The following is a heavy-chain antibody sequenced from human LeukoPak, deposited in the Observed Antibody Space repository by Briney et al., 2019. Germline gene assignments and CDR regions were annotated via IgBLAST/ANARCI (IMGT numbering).Heavy chain of an antibody. D-gene: IGHD2-2*01. J-gene: IGHJ6*03. Sequence: ASVTVSCKASGYTFTSYGISWVRQAPGRGLEWMGWISAYNGNTNYAQKLQGRVTMTTATSTSTAYMELRSLRSDDTAVYYCARRSSTPPYYMDVWGKGTTVTVSS. V-gene: IGHV1-18*01. CDR1: GYTFTSYG. CDR3: ARRSSTPPYYMDV. CDR2: ISAYNGNT.